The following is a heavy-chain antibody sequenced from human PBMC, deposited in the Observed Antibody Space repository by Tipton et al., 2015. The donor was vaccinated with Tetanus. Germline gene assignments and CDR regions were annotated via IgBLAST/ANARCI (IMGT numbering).Heavy chain of an antibody. J-gene: IGHJ4*02. D-gene: IGHD6-6*01. CDR3: AKSEARLGTSSSLD. V-gene: IGHV3-23*01. CDR1: GFTFKSYT. CDR2: ISGSRLTP. Sequence: SLRLSCAASGFTFKSYTLNWVRQAPGNGLEWVAAISGSRLTPYYADSVKGRFTVSRDNSKNTLYLQMNSLRADDTAVYFCAKSEARLGTSSSLDWGQGTLVTVSS.